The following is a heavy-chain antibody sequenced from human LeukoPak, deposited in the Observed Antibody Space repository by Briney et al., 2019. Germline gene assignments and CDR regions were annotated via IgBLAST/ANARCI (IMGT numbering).Heavy chain of an antibody. CDR1: GGTFSSYA. Sequence: SVKVSCKASGGTFSSYAISWVRQAPGQGLEWMGGIIPIFGTANYAQKFQGRVTITADESTSTAYMELSSLRSEDTAVYCCARDKQPYDSSGWFDYWGQGTLVTVSS. D-gene: IGHD3-22*01. CDR3: ARDKQPYDSSGWFDY. J-gene: IGHJ4*02. CDR2: IIPIFGTA. V-gene: IGHV1-69*01.